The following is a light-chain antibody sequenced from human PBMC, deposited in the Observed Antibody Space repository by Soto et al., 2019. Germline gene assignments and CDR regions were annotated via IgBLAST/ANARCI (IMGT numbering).Light chain of an antibody. CDR2: GGF. Sequence: EIVLTQSPGTLSLSPGERVTLSCRASQSVSDTFIAWYQQKPGQAPRLLIYGGFYRATGIPDRFSGSGSGTHFTLAITSLEPEDLAMYYCQQYVTSPWTFGQGTRLDIK. J-gene: IGKJ1*01. V-gene: IGKV3-20*01. CDR1: QSVSDTF. CDR3: QQYVTSPWT.